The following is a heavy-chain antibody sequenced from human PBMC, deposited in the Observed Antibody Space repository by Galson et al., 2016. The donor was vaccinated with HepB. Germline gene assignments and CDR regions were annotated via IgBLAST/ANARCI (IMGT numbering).Heavy chain of an antibody. D-gene: IGHD1-26*01. Sequence: SLRLSCAASGFTVSNKYMSWVRQAPGKGLEWLSVIYSDGTTYYADSVKGRFAISRDNAKNTLYLQMNSLRAEDTAIYYCARDLSGYYYGLDIWGQGTTVTVSS. CDR2: IYSDGTT. CDR1: GFTVSNKY. V-gene: IGHV3-53*01. J-gene: IGHJ6*02. CDR3: ARDLSGYYYGLDI.